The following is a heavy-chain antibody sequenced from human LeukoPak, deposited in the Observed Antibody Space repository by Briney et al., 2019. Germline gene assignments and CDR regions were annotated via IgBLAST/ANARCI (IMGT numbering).Heavy chain of an antibody. CDR2: IYHSGST. CDR3: ARGDYYDSSGYYNPVFDY. V-gene: IGHV4-30-2*01. D-gene: IGHD3-22*01. Sequence: SETLSLTCAVSGGSISSGGYSWSWIRQPPGKGLGWIGYIYHSGSTYYNPSLKSRVTISVDRSKNQFSLKLSSVTAADTAVYYCARGDYYDSSGYYNPVFDYWGQGTLVTVSS. CDR1: GGSISSGGYS. J-gene: IGHJ4*02.